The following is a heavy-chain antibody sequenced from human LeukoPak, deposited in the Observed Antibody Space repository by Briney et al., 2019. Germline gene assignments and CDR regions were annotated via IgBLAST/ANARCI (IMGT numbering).Heavy chain of an antibody. D-gene: IGHD3-9*01. CDR2: IKGDGSHT. J-gene: IGHJ5*01. CDR3: VRDWDHFDFDS. CDR1: GFTFSNYW. V-gene: IGHV3-74*01. Sequence: GGSLRLSCAASGFTFSNYWMHWVCQAPGKGLVWVSRIKGDGSHTIYADSVKGRFTISRDNAKNTLYLQMRSLRAEDTAVYYCVRDWDHFDFDSWGQGTLVTVSS.